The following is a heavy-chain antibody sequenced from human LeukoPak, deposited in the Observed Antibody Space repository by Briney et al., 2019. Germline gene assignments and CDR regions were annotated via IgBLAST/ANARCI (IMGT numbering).Heavy chain of an antibody. V-gene: IGHV1-69*13. CDR1: GGTFSSYA. CDR3: ARDFYGDYSINYYYGMDV. J-gene: IGHJ6*02. CDR2: IIPIFGTA. D-gene: IGHD4-17*01. Sequence: SVKVSCKASGGTFSSYAISWARQAPGQGLEWMGGIIPIFGTANYAQKFQGRVTITADESTSTAYMELSSLRSEDTAVYYCARDFYGDYSINYYYGMDVWGQGTTVTVSS.